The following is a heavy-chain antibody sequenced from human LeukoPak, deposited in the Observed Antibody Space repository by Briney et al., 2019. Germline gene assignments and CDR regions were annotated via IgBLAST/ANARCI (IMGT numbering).Heavy chain of an antibody. Sequence: PGGSLRLSCAASGLTFSSYVMSWVRQAPGKGLEWVANINEAGSEKYYLDSVKGRFTVSRDNAENSLYLQMNSLRVEDTGVYYCARYNMDVWGQGTTVTVSS. V-gene: IGHV3-7*01. CDR1: GLTFSSYV. J-gene: IGHJ6*02. CDR3: ARYNMDV. CDR2: INEAGSEK. D-gene: IGHD1-20*01.